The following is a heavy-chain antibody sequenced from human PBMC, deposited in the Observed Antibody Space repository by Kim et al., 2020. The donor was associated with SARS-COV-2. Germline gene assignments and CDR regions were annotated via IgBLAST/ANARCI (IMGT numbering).Heavy chain of an antibody. Sequence: PSLTSRVTIAVDTSKNQFSLKLSSVTAADTAVYYCASGRHYSSGLLGYWGQGTLVNVSS. V-gene: IGHV4-34*01. D-gene: IGHD6-19*01. J-gene: IGHJ4*02. CDR3: ASGRHYSSGLLGY.